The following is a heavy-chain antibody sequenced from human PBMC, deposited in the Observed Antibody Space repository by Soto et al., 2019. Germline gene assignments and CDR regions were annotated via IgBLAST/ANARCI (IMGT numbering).Heavy chain of an antibody. V-gene: IGHV3-7*01. J-gene: IGHJ3*02. CDR1: GFTFSTYS. Sequence: GGFPRVRYASSGFTFSTYSMNGARQAPGKGLEWVANIKQDGSEKYYVDSVKGRFTISRDNAKNSLYLQMNSLRAEDTAVYYCARLTWNDAPPHLDFFDIWGQGTMVTVSS. CDR3: ARLTWNDAPPHLDFFDI. D-gene: IGHD1-1*01. CDR2: IKQDGSEK.